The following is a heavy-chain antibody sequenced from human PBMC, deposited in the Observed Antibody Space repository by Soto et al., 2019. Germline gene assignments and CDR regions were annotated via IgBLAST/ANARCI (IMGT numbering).Heavy chain of an antibody. Sequence: GGSLRLSCAASGFTFSSYGMHWVRQAPGKGLEWVAVIWYDGSNKYYADSVKGRFTISRDNSKNTLYLQMNSLRAEDTSVYYCASEYCSGGRCYYYGMDVWGQRTTVTVSS. CDR1: GFTFSSYG. J-gene: IGHJ6*02. CDR3: ASEYCSGGRCYYYGMDV. CDR2: IWYDGSNK. D-gene: IGHD2-15*01. V-gene: IGHV3-33*01.